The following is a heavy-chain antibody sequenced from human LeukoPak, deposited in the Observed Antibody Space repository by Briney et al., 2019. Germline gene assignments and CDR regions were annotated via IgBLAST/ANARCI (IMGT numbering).Heavy chain of an antibody. CDR3: ARDRMVYTY. CDR2: ISDSGRST. Sequence: PGGSLTLSCAASRHSFSLDAMSWVRQAPGKGLEWVSAISDSGRSTYYADSVKGRFTISRDNSKNTLYLQMNSLRAEETAVYYCARDRMVYTYWGQGTLVTVSS. V-gene: IGHV3-23*01. CDR1: RHSFSLDA. J-gene: IGHJ4*02. D-gene: IGHD3-10*01.